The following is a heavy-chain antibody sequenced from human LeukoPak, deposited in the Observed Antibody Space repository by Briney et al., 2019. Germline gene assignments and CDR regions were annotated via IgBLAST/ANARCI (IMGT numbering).Heavy chain of an antibody. CDR2: ISGDGGST. V-gene: IGHV3-43*02. D-gene: IGHD7-27*01. CDR3: AKSWGHYYYYMDV. Sequence: PGGSLRLSCAASGFTFDDYAMHWVRQVPGKGLEWVSLISGDGGSTYFADSVKGRFTISRDNRKNSLYLQMNSLRAEDTALYHCAKSWGHYYYYMDVWGKGTTVTVSS. CDR1: GFTFDDYA. J-gene: IGHJ6*03.